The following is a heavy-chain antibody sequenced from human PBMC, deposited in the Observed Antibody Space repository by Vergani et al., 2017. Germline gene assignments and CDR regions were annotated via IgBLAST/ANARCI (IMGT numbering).Heavy chain of an antibody. D-gene: IGHD6-19*01. CDR3: ARLTRYSSGWYFDY. J-gene: IGHJ4*02. CDR1: GYSISSGYY. Sequence: QVQLQESGPGLVKPSETLSLTCAVSGYSISSGYYWGWIRQPPGKGLEWIGSIYHSGSTYYNPSLKSRVTISVDTSKNQFSLKLSSVTAADTAVYYCARLTRYSSGWYFDYWGQGTLVTVSS. CDR2: IYHSGST. V-gene: IGHV4-38-2*01.